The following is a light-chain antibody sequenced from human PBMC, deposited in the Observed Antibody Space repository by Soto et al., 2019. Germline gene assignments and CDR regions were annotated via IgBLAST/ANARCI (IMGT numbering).Light chain of an antibody. Sequence: QSAPTQPPSASGSPGQSVTISCTGTSSDVGGYNYVSWYQQHPGKAPKLMIYEVSKRPSGVPDRFSGSKSGSTASLTVSGLQAEDEADYYCSSYAGSKNLVFGGGTKLTVL. CDR1: SSDVGGYNY. CDR3: SSYAGSKNLV. J-gene: IGLJ2*01. V-gene: IGLV2-8*01. CDR2: EVS.